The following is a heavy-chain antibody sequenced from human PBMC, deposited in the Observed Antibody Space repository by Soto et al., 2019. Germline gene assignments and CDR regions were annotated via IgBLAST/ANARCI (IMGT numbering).Heavy chain of an antibody. D-gene: IGHD1-26*01. CDR1: GGTFSRHA. V-gene: IGHV1-69*01. CDR3: ARRLWELRGAGWYFDL. J-gene: IGHJ2*01. CDR2: IIPIFGTA. Sequence: QVQLVQSGAEVRKPGSSVKVSCKASGGTFSRHAISWVRQAPGQGLEWMGGIIPIFGTANHAQKFQGRVTIIADESTSTVYMELSSLRSEDTAMYYCARRLWELRGAGWYFDLWGRGTLVTVSS.